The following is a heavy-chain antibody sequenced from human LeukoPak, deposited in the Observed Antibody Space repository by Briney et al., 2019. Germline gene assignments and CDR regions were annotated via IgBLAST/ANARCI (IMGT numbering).Heavy chain of an antibody. J-gene: IGHJ6*03. V-gene: IGHV3-48*03. D-gene: IGHD2-15*01. CDR1: GFTFSSYE. Sequence: GGSLRLSCAASGFTFSSYEMNWVRQAPGKGLEWVSYISSSGSTIYYADSVKGRFTISRDNAKNSLYLQMNSLRAGDTAVYYCARALLGYCSGGSCYSTYYMDVWGKGTTVTVSS. CDR3: ARALLGYCSGGSCYSTYYMDV. CDR2: ISSSGSTI.